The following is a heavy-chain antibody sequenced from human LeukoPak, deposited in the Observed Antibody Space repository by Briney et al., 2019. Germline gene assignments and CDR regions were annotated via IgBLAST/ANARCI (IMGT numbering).Heavy chain of an antibody. J-gene: IGHJ4*02. CDR3: ARCPIFAPKYYFDY. CDR1: GFTFSSYA. V-gene: IGHV3-23*01. Sequence: GGSLRLSCATSGFTFSSYAMGWVRRAPGKGLEWVSAISGSGTGPYYADSVKGRFTVSRDNSKNTLFLLMNSLRAEDTAIYYCARCPIFAPKYYFDYWGQGTLVAVSS. D-gene: IGHD3-3*01. CDR2: ISGSGTGP.